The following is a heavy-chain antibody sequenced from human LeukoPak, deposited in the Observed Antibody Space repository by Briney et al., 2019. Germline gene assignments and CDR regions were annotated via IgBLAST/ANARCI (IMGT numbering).Heavy chain of an antibody. J-gene: IGHJ6*03. CDR1: GYTFTSYG. D-gene: IGHD5-18*01. V-gene: IGHV1-2*06. CDR2: INPNSGGT. CDR3: ATRPRPDSQDSGYSCGYPGGNYYYYMDV. Sequence: ASVKVSCKASGYTFTSYGISWVRQAPGQGLEWMGRINPNSGGTNYAQKFQGRVTMTRDTSISTAYMELSRLRSDDTAVYYCATRPRPDSQDSGYSCGYPGGNYYYYMDVWGKGTTVTVSS.